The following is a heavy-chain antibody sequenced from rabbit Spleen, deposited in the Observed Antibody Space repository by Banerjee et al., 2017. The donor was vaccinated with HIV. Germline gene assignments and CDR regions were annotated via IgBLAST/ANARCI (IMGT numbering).Heavy chain of an antibody. CDR3: ARDRWSNNLAGDGLDL. Sequence: QEQLVESGGGLVQPGALLTLTCTASGFSFSNNYVMCWVRQAPGKGLEWIGCIYTGSSGSTYYASWAKGRFTISKTSSTTVTLQLNSLTAADTATYFCARDRWSNNLAGDGLDLWGPGTLVTVS. CDR2: IYTGSSGST. J-gene: IGHJ4*01. D-gene: IGHD2-1*01. CDR1: GFSFSNNYV. V-gene: IGHV1S45*01.